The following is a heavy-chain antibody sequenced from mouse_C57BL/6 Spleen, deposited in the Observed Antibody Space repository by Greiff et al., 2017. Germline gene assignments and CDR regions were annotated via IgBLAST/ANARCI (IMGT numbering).Heavy chain of an antibody. CDR2: ISDGGSYT. D-gene: IGHD2-4*01. V-gene: IGHV5-4*01. CDR1: GFTFSSYA. CDR3: ARDSDYYDYDVYFDY. Sequence: EVKLVESGGGLVKPGGSLKLSCAASGFTFSSYAMSWVRQTPEKRLEWVATISDGGSYTYYPDNVKGRFTISRDNAKNNLYLQMSHLKSEDTAMYYCARDSDYYDYDVYFDYWGQGTTLTVSS. J-gene: IGHJ2*01.